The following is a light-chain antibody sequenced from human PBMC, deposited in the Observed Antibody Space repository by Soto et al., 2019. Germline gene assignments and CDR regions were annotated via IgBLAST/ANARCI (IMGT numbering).Light chain of an antibody. CDR1: QSISSY. J-gene: IGKJ1*01. V-gene: IGKV1-39*01. CDR2: AAS. Sequence: DIQMTQSPSSLSASVGDRVTITCRASQSISSYLYWYQQKPGKAPKLLIYAASSLQSGVPSRFSGSASGTDFTLTISRLQPEDFATYYCQQSYSTPWTFGQGTKVEIK. CDR3: QQSYSTPWT.